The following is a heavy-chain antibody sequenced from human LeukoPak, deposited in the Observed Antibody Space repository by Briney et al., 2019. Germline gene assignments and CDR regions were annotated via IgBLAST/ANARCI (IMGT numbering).Heavy chain of an antibody. J-gene: IGHJ6*04. D-gene: IGHD3-10*01. CDR3: ARGIWFGDDV. CDR2: MNPNSGNT. CDR1: GYTFTGYY. V-gene: IGHV1-8*02. Sequence: ASVKVSCKASGYTFTGYYMHWVRQAPGQGLEWMGWMNPNSGNTGYAQKFQGRVTMTRNTSISTAYMELSSLRSEDTAVYYCARGIWFGDDVWGKGTTVTISS.